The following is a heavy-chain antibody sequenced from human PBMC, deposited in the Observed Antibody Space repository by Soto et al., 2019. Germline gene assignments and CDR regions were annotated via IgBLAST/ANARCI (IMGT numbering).Heavy chain of an antibody. CDR2: IFYSGST. V-gene: IGHV4-59*08. CDR3: ARAYGLGAFDI. J-gene: IGHJ3*02. D-gene: IGHD3-10*01. CDR1: GGSISSYY. Sequence: QVQLQESGPGLVKPSETLSLTCTVSGGSISSYYWSWIRQPPGKGLECIGYIFYSGSTNYNPSLKSRVTISVDTSMNQFSLKLSSVTAADTAVYYCARAYGLGAFDIWGQGTMVTVSS.